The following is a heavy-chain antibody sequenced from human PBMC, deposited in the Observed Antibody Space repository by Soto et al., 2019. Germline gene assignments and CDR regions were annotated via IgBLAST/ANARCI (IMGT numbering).Heavy chain of an antibody. Sequence: GGSLRLSCAASGFTFSNYGMHWVRQAPGKGLEWVAVISYDGSNKYYADSVKGRFTISRDNSKNTLYLQMNSLRAEDTAVYYCAKAVGYCSSTSCRDYYFYYGMDVWGQGTTVTVSS. J-gene: IGHJ6*02. CDR3: AKAVGYCSSTSCRDYYFYYGMDV. CDR1: GFTFSNYG. D-gene: IGHD2-2*01. CDR2: ISYDGSNK. V-gene: IGHV3-30*18.